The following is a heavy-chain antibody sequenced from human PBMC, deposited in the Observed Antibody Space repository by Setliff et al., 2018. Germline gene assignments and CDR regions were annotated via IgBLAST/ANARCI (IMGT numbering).Heavy chain of an antibody. CDR1: GFTFSSFE. CDR2: IGGSGSII. J-gene: IGHJ3*01. V-gene: IGHV3-48*03. CDR3: ARDRGLRGFDV. D-gene: IGHD3-10*01. Sequence: PGGSLRLSCAASGFTFSSFEMNWVRQAPGKGLDWVSYIGGSGSIIYYADSVKGRFTDSRDNARNSLYLQMNSLSAEDTAVYYCARDRGLRGFDVWGQGTMVTVSS.